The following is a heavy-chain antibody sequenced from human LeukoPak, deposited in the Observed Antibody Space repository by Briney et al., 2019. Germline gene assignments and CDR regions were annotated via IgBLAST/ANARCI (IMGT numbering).Heavy chain of an antibody. J-gene: IGHJ5*02. Sequence: GGSLRLSCAASGFTFSSYAMHWVRQAPGKGLEWVAVISYDGSNKYYADSVKGRFTISRDNSKNTLYVQMNSLRAEDTAVYYCARGSVDSYNWFDPWGQGTLVTVSS. CDR2: ISYDGSNK. V-gene: IGHV3-30*04. CDR3: ARGSVDSYNWFDP. D-gene: IGHD2-21*01. CDR1: GFTFSSYA.